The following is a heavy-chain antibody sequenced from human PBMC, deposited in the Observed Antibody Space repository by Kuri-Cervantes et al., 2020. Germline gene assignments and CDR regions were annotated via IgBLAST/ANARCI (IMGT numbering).Heavy chain of an antibody. D-gene: IGHD6-19*01. CDR1: GYTFTSYD. J-gene: IGHJ5*02. CDR2: MNPNSGNT. Sequence: ASVKVSCKASGYTFTSYDINWVRQATGQGLEWMGWMNPNSGNTGYAQKFQGRVTMTRNTSISTAYMELSSLRSEDTAVYYCARSAAHSSGWFSFWFDPWGQGTLVTVSS. V-gene: IGHV1-8*02. CDR3: ARSAAHSSGWFSFWFDP.